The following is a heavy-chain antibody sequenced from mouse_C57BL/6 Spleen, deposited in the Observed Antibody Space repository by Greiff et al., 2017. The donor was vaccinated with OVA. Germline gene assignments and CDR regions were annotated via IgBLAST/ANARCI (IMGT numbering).Heavy chain of an antibody. Sequence: QVQLQQSGAELVKPGASVKLSCKASGYAFSSYWMNWVKQRPGKGLEWIGQIYPGDGDTNYNGKFKGKATLTAAKSSSTAYMQLSSLTSEEAAVYCSAKGPGSNRYYAMDYWGQGTSVTVSS. J-gene: IGHJ4*01. CDR1: GYAFSSYW. D-gene: IGHD1-1*01. CDR3: AKGPGSNRYYAMDY. CDR2: IYPGDGDT. V-gene: IGHV1-80*01.